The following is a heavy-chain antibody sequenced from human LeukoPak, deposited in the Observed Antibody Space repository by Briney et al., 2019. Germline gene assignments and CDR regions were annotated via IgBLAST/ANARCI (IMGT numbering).Heavy chain of an antibody. CDR2: IYYSGST. V-gene: IGHV4-59*01. CDR1: GGSISSYY. CDR3: ARTYYYDSSGYYYDAFDI. D-gene: IGHD3-22*01. J-gene: IGHJ3*02. Sequence: SETLSLTCTASGGSISSYYWSWIRQPPGKGLEWIGYIYYSGSTNYNPSLKSRVTISVDTSKNQFSLKLSSVTAADTAVYYCARTYYYDSSGYYYDAFDIWGQGTMVTVSS.